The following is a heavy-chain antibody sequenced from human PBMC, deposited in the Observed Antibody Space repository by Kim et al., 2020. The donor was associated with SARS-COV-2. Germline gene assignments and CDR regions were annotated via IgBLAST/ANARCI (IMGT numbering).Heavy chain of an antibody. V-gene: IGHV3-33*05. Sequence: GGSLRLSCAASGFTFSSYGMHGVRQAPGKGLEWVAVISYDGSNRYDADSVKGRFTISRDNSKNTMYLQRNSRRAEDTAVYYCARARWFGELTDAFDIWGQGTMVNVSS. D-gene: IGHD3-10*01. CDR1: GFTFSSYG. CDR3: ARARWFGELTDAFDI. J-gene: IGHJ3*02. CDR2: ISYDGSNR.